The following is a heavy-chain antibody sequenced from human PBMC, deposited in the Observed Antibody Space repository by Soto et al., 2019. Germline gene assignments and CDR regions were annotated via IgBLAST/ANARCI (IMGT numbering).Heavy chain of an antibody. D-gene: IGHD5-18*01. J-gene: IGHJ3*01. CDR2: ISYERSNK. CDR1: GFTFSSYA. V-gene: IGHV3-30-3*01. CDR3: AIGDTVTGGGDFDL. Sequence: QVQLVESGGGVVQPGRSLRLSCAASGFTFSSYAMHWVRQAPGKGMEWVSVISYERSNKYYADSVKGRITISRDNSKNTLYPQLHGLRVEDTAGYYCAIGDTVTGGGDFDLWGQGTMVTVSS.